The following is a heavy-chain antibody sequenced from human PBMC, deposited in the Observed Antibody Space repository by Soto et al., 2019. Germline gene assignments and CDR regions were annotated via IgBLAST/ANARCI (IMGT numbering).Heavy chain of an antibody. CDR1: GFSFSSYA. CDR3: ASPVGERRYYYYYGMDV. D-gene: IGHD1-1*01. V-gene: IGHV3-23*01. J-gene: IGHJ6*02. CDR2: ISGSGGST. Sequence: GGSVRLSCAASGFSFSSYAMSWVRQAPGKGLEWVSAISGSGGSTYYADSVKGRFTISRDNSKNTLYLQMNSLRAEDTAVYYCASPVGERRYYYYYGMDVWGQGTTVTVAS.